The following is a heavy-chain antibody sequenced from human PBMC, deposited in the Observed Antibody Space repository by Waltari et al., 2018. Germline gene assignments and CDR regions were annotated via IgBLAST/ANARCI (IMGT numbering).Heavy chain of an antibody. V-gene: IGHV4-38-2*01. Sequence: QVQLQESGPGLVKPSETLSLTCAVSGYSISSGYYWGWIRQPQGKGRAGMGSIYDSGGTYDNATLKSRVTISVDTSKNQFSLKLSSVTAADTAVYYCARQGVSSYREYLHFDYWGQGTLVTVSS. CDR1: GYSISSGYY. CDR3: ARQGVSSYREYLHFDY. J-gene: IGHJ4*02. CDR2: IYDSGGT. D-gene: IGHD3-10*01.